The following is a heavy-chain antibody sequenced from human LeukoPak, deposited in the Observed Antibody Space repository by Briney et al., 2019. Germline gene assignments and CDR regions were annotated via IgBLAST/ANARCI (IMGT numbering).Heavy chain of an antibody. CDR1: GVSISSSEW. CDR3: GETDIYFNPIDY. D-gene: IGHD3-9*01. J-gene: IGHJ4*02. Sequence: PSGTLSLTCAVSGVSISSSEWWIWVRQPPGQGLEWIGEIHRGGRTRYNPSLQTRVTMSIDYSKNQISLEVTSVTAADTAIYYCGETDIYFNPIDYWGPGSLVTVSS. CDR2: IHRGGRT. V-gene: IGHV4-4*02.